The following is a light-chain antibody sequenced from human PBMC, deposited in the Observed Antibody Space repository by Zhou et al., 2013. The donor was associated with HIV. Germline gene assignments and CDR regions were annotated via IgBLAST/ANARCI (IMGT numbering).Light chain of an antibody. Sequence: DIQMTQSPSSLSASEGDRVTITCRASQGISNFLAWYQQKPGKVPKLLIYATSTLQSGVPSRFSGSGSGTDFTLTITSLQPEDVATYYCQKYNSAPWTFGQRDQGGNQT. CDR3: QKYNSAPWT. J-gene: IGKJ1*01. V-gene: IGKV1-27*01. CDR2: ATS. CDR1: QGISNF.